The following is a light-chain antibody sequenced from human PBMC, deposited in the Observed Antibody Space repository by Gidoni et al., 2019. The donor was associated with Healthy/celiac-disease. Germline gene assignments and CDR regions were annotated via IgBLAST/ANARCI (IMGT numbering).Light chain of an antibody. Sequence: EILLTQSSATLSLSPGERATLSCRASQRVSSYLAWYQQKPGQAPMLLIYDASNRATGIPSRCSGSGSETDFTLTISSLEPEDFAVYYCQQRSGTFGQGTKVEIK. CDR2: DAS. J-gene: IGKJ1*01. V-gene: IGKV3-11*01. CDR3: QQRSGT. CDR1: QRVSSY.